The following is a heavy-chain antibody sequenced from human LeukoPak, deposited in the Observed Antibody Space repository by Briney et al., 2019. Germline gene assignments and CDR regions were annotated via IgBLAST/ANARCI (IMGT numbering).Heavy chain of an antibody. J-gene: IGHJ4*02. Sequence: GGSLRLSCAASGFTFSSYAMSWVRQAPGKGLEWVSTISGSGGSTYYADSVKGRFTISRDNSKNTLYLQMNSLRAEDTAVYYCAKDGGGYDTSGYYYGDYWGQGTLVTVSS. V-gene: IGHV3-23*01. CDR2: ISGSGGST. D-gene: IGHD3-22*01. CDR3: AKDGGGYDTSGYYYGDY. CDR1: GFTFSSYA.